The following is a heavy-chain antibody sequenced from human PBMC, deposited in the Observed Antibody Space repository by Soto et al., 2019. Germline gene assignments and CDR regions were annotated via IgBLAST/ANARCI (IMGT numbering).Heavy chain of an antibody. CDR2: ISSSSSTI. CDR1: GFIFNNYD. V-gene: IGHV3-48*02. CDR3: ARGGCSGGSCQGAWTMDV. Sequence: EVQLVESGGGLVQPGGSLRLSCEASGFIFNNYDMNWVRQAPGKGLEWVSYISSSSSTIYNADSVKGRFTISRDNAKNSLYLQMNSLRDEDMAVYYCARGGCSGGSCQGAWTMDVWGQGTTVTVCS. J-gene: IGHJ6*02. D-gene: IGHD2-15*01.